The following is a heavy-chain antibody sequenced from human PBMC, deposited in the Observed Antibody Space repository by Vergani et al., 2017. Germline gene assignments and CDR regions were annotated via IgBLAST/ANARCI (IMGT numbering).Heavy chain of an antibody. Sequence: QVQLQESGPGLVKPSENLSLTCTVSGGSISSYYWSWIRQPPGKGLEWIGYIYYSGSTNYNPSLKSRVTISVDTSKNQFSLKLSSVTAADTAVYYCARYGDYVYYFDYWGQGTLVTVSS. J-gene: IGHJ4*02. CDR1: GGSISSYY. CDR2: IYYSGST. CDR3: ARYGDYVYYFDY. V-gene: IGHV4-59*01. D-gene: IGHD4-17*01.